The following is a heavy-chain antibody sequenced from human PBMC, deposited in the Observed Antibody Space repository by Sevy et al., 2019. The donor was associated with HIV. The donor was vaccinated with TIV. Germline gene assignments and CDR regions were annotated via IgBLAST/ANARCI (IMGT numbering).Heavy chain of an antibody. CDR3: ARDGFWGTTGEFRNLYYGMDV. D-gene: IGHD3-16*01. CDR1: GFTFDDYG. Sequence: GGSLRLSCAASGFTFDDYGMSWVRQAPGKGLEWVSGINWNGGSTGYADSVKGRFTISRDNAKNSLYLQMNSLRAEDTALYYCARDGFWGTTGEFRNLYYGMDVWGQGTTVTVSS. J-gene: IGHJ6*02. CDR2: INWNGGST. V-gene: IGHV3-20*04.